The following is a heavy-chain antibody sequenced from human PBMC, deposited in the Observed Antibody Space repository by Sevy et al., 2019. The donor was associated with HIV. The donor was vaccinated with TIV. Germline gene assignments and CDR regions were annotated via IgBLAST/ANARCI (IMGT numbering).Heavy chain of an antibody. J-gene: IGHJ2*01. Sequence: GGSLRLSCAASGFTFSSYSMNRVRQAPGKGLEWVSYISSSSSTIYYADSVKGRFTISRDNAKNSLYLQMNSLRDEDTAVYYCARDNTDDYGDFDWYFDLWGRGTLVTVSS. D-gene: IGHD4-17*01. CDR2: ISSSSSTI. CDR3: ARDNTDDYGDFDWYFDL. CDR1: GFTFSSYS. V-gene: IGHV3-48*02.